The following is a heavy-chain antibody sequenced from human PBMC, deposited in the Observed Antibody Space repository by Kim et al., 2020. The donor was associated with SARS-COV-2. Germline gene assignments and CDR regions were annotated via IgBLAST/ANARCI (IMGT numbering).Heavy chain of an antibody. J-gene: IGHJ4*02. Sequence: GGSLRLSCAASGFTFSSYGMHWVRQAPGKGLEWVAVISYDGSNKYYADSVKGRFTISRDNSKNTLYLQMNSLRAEDTAVYYCAKGGWYESTAHFDYWGQGTLVTVSS. CDR2: ISYDGSNK. V-gene: IGHV3-30*18. CDR3: AKGGWYESTAHFDY. CDR1: GFTFSSYG. D-gene: IGHD4-17*01.